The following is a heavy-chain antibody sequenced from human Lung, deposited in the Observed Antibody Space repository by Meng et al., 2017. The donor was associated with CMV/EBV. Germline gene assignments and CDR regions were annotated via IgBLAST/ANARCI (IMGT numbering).Heavy chain of an antibody. D-gene: IGHD6-19*01. CDR2: IKSKADGGTT. J-gene: IGHJ6*02. CDR3: TTDSVAGPVYYYYGMDV. CDR1: GFXFSNAW. Sequence: GGSXRLXCAASGFXFSNAWMSWVRQVPGQGLKWVGRIKSKADGGTTDYAAPVKGRFTISRDDSENTLYLHMNILRTDDTGVYYCTTDSVAGPVYYYYGMDVWXQGTXVTVSS. V-gene: IGHV3-15*01.